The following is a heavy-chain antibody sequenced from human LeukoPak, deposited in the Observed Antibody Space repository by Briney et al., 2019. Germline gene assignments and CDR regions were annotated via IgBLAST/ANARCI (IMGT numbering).Heavy chain of an antibody. D-gene: IGHD6-13*01. V-gene: IGHV3-7*01. CDR1: GFTFSSNW. J-gene: IGHJ5*02. CDR2: IKQDGSEK. Sequence: GGSLRLSCAASGFTFSSNWMSWVRQAPGKGLEWVANIKQDGSEKHYVDSVKGRFTISRDNAKNSLYLQMNSLRAEDTAVYYCARDPEQQLPTGWFDPWGRGTLVTVSS. CDR3: ARDPEQQLPTGWFDP.